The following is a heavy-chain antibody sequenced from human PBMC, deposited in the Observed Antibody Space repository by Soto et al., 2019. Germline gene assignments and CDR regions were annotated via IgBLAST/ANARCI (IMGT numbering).Heavy chain of an antibody. CDR3: ARDLDMLTSSNAFDI. D-gene: IGHD3-9*01. Sequence: QVQLQESGPGLVKPSETLSLTCTVSGGSISSYYWSWIRQPPGKGLEGIGYIYYSGSTNYNPSLKSRVTIAVDTSKTQFSLKLSSVTAADTAVYYCARDLDMLTSSNAFDICGQGTMVTVSS. CDR2: IYYSGST. CDR1: GGSISSYY. V-gene: IGHV4-59*01. J-gene: IGHJ3*02.